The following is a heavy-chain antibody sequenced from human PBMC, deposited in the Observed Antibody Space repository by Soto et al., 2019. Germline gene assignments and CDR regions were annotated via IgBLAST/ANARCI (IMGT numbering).Heavy chain of an antibody. CDR2: ICYDGSNK. D-gene: IGHD3-3*01. J-gene: IGHJ6*02. CDR3: ARAEYYDFWSGYLIDWGYYYYYGMDV. CDR1: GFTFSSYG. Sequence: GGSLRLSCGASGFTFSSYGMHWVGQAPGKGLEWVAVICYDGSNKYYADSVKGRFTISRDNSKNTLYLQMNSLRAEDTAVYYCARAEYYDFWSGYLIDWGYYYYYGMDVWGQGTTVTVS. V-gene: IGHV3-33*01.